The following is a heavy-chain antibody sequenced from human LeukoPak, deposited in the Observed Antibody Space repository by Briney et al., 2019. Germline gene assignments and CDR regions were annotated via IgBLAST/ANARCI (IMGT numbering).Heavy chain of an antibody. CDR1: GGSINSALYY. Sequence: PSETLSFSCTVSGGSINSALYYWAWIRQTPEHQLEWIGSVSHDGITKYSPSLGGRVSLSADTSKNAFFMEVHSVTAADSAFYYCARHTIFCSFINCSPFDPWGQGTLVTVSS. J-gene: IGHJ5*02. CDR3: ARHTIFCSFINCSPFDP. CDR2: VSHDGIT. D-gene: IGHD3-3*01. V-gene: IGHV4-39*01.